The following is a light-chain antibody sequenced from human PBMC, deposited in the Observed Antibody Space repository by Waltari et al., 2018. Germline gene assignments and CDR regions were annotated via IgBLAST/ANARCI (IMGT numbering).Light chain of an antibody. V-gene: IGKV3-11*01. CDR1: QSITYY. Sequence: EIVFTQSPATLSLSPGELATLSCRASQSITYYLAWYQQKPGQAPRLLIYDASNRATGVPARFSGSGSGTDFTLTISSLEPEDFAVYYCQQRSNWPPGLTFGGGTTVEIK. J-gene: IGKJ4*01. CDR3: QQRSNWPPGLT. CDR2: DAS.